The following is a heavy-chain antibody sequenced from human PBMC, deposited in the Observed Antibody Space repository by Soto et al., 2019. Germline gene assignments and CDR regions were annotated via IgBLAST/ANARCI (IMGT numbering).Heavy chain of an antibody. D-gene: IGHD2-15*01. V-gene: IGHV3-53*01. CDR2: IESGGST. J-gene: IGHJ6*02. CDR1: GFTVSSTY. Sequence: LRLSCDASGFTVSSTYMSWVRQAPGMGVEWVAVIESGGSTHYADSVKCRFTISRDIPKNMIYLQLHTLRAEDTAVYYCAKDLGPLRLLNYYFYGLDVWGQGNTVTVSS. CDR3: AKDLGPLRLLNYYFYGLDV.